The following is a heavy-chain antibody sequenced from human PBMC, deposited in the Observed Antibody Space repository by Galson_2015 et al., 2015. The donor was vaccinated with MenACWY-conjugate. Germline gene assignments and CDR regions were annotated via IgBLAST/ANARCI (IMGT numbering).Heavy chain of an antibody. CDR3: ARGYSSGWYGGRFDL. CDR1: GYTFTSYT. V-gene: IGHV1-3*04. J-gene: IGHJ4*02. Sequence: SVKVSCKASGYTFTSYTMHWVRQAPGQRLEWMGWIHSANGNTEYSPKFQDRVTITSDTSASAAYMDVSRLRYDDTAIYYCARGYSSGWYGGRFDLWGQGALVTVS. D-gene: IGHD6-19*01. CDR2: IHSANGNT.